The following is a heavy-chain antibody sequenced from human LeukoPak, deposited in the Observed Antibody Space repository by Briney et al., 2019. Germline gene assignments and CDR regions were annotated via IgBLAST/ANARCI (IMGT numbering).Heavy chain of an antibody. D-gene: IGHD3-10*01. Sequence: SETLSLTCTVSGGSISSYYWSWIRQPPGKGLEWIGYIYYSGSTNYNPSLESRVTISVDTSKNQFSLWLSSVTAADTAVYYCAREATSGSFNYWGQGTLVTVSS. CDR2: IYYSGST. V-gene: IGHV4-59*01. CDR1: GGSISSYY. J-gene: IGHJ4*02. CDR3: AREATSGSFNY.